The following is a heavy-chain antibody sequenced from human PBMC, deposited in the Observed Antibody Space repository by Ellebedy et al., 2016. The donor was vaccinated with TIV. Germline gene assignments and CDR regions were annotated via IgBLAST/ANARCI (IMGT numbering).Heavy chain of an antibody. CDR3: ARVGDSSSLFDS. CDR1: GFIFSSYW. V-gene: IGHV3-7*03. J-gene: IGHJ4*02. D-gene: IGHD2-21*02. Sequence: PGGSLRLSCAASGFIFSSYWMSWVRQAPGKGLEWVANIIQEGSDKYYVDSLRGRFTISRDNTKNSLYLQMTSLRADDTAMYYCARVGDSSSLFDSWGQGTLVTVSS. CDR2: IIQEGSDK.